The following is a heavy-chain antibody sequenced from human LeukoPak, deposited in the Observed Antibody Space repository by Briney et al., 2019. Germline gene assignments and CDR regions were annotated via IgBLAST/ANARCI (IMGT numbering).Heavy chain of an antibody. V-gene: IGHV3-48*03. Sequence: PGGSLRLSCAASGFTLSDYEMNWVCQAPGKGLEWIAYISNNGNSIYFADSVKGRFTISRDNAENSLYLDMNNLGAEDTAVYFCVRGDNRDQWGQGTLVTVSS. CDR3: VRGDNRDQ. D-gene: IGHD2-2*01. CDR1: GFTLSDYE. CDR2: ISNNGNSI. J-gene: IGHJ4*02.